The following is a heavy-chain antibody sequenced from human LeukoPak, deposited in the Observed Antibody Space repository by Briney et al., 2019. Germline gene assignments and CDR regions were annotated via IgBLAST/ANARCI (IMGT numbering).Heavy chain of an antibody. D-gene: IGHD1/OR15-1a*01. CDR2: INPSGGST. CDR1: GYTFTSYY. Sequence: ASVKVSCKASGYTFTSYYMHWVRQAPGQGLEWMGIINPSGGSTSYAQKFQGRVTMTRDTSTSTVYMELSSLRSEDTAVYYCARDHIPLGMQLLFRVEQSRWFDPWGQGTLVTVSS. CDR3: ARDHIPLGMQLLFRVEQSRWFDP. V-gene: IGHV1-46*01. J-gene: IGHJ5*02.